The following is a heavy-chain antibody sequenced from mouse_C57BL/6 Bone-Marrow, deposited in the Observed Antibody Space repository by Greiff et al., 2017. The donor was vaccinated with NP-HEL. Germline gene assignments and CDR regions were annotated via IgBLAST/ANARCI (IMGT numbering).Heavy chain of an antibody. CDR3: ARGIYYGSSYVYAMDY. Sequence: QVQLKQSGAELVKPGASVKMSCKASGYTFTTYPIEWMKQNHGKSLEWIGNFHPYNDDTKYNEKFKGKATLTVEKSSSTVYLELSRLTSDDSAVYYCARGIYYGSSYVYAMDYWGQGTSVTVSS. J-gene: IGHJ4*01. CDR2: FHPYNDDT. CDR1: GYTFTTYP. V-gene: IGHV1-47*01. D-gene: IGHD1-1*01.